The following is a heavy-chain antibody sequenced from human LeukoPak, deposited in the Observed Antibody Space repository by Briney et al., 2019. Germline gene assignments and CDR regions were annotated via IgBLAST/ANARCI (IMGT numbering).Heavy chain of an antibody. Sequence: PGGSLRLSCAASGFTVSSNFMSWVRQAPGKGLEWVSVIYGGGSTYYSDSVKGRFTISRDTSKNTLYLQMNSLRAEDTAVYYCAKAPYSSSWYTYFDYWGQGTLVTVSS. CDR3: AKAPYSSSWYTYFDY. CDR1: GFTVSSNF. J-gene: IGHJ4*02. CDR2: IYGGGST. D-gene: IGHD6-13*01. V-gene: IGHV3-53*01.